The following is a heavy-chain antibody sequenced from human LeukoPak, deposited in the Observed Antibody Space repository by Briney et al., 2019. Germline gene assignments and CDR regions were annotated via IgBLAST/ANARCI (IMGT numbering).Heavy chain of an antibody. J-gene: IGHJ5*02. D-gene: IGHD3-10*01. CDR3: ARDQIWFGDGGWFDP. Sequence: GGSLRLSCAASGFTFSSYWVSWVRQAPGKGLEWVANIKQDGSEKYYVDSVKGRFTISRDNAKNSLYLQMNSLRAEDTAVYYCARDQIWFGDGGWFDPWGQGTLVTVSS. CDR2: IKQDGSEK. CDR1: GFTFSSYW. V-gene: IGHV3-7*03.